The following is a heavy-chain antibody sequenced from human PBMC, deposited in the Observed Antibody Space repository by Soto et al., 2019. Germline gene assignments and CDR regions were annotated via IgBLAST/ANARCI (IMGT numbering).Heavy chain of an antibody. CDR3: ARVISIYRSGSRTDY. Sequence: QVQLVQSGAEVKKPGASVKVSCKASGYTFTTYGISWVRQAPGQGLEWMGWISTYKANTNYAQNFQGRVTMTTDTSTSTAYMELRSLRSDDTAVYYCARVISIYRSGSRTDYWGQGTLVTVSS. J-gene: IGHJ4*02. CDR2: ISTYKANT. V-gene: IGHV1-18*04. CDR1: GYTFTTYG. D-gene: IGHD6-19*01.